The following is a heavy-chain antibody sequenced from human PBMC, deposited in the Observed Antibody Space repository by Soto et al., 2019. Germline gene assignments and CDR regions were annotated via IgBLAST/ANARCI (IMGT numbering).Heavy chain of an antibody. D-gene: IGHD6-19*01. CDR1: GGSFSGYY. CDR2: RSLGGST. J-gene: IGHJ4*02. Sequence: SETLSLTCAVYGGSFSGYYWSWIRPPPGKGLEWIGDRSLGGSTNYNPSLKSRVTILLDKSKNQFSLSLTFMTAADTATYYCARSFGWYAVDSWGQGILVTVSS. CDR3: ARSFGWYAVDS. V-gene: IGHV4-34*01.